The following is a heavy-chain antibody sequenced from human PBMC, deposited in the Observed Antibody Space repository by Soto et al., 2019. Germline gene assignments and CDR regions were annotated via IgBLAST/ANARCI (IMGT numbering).Heavy chain of an antibody. V-gene: IGHV3-23*01. CDR2: ISGSGGST. CDR3: AKAPILNYYGSGSYPSPFDY. J-gene: IGHJ4*02. Sequence: EVQLLESGGGLVQPGGSLRLSCAASGFTFSSYAMSWVRQAPGKGLEWVSAISGSGGSTYYADSVKGRFTISRDNSKNTLYLQMNSLRAEDTAVYYCAKAPILNYYGSGSYPSPFDYWCQGTLVTVSS. D-gene: IGHD3-10*01. CDR1: GFTFSSYA.